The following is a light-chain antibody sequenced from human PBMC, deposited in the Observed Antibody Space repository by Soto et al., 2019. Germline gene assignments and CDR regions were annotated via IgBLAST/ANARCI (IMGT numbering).Light chain of an antibody. CDR1: SGSVSTSHF. J-gene: IGLJ3*02. Sequence: QTVVTQEPSFSVSPGGTVTLTCGLSSGSVSTSHFPNWYQQTPGQPPRTLIYGTKTRSSGVPDRFSGSILGIRAAITITGAQADDESDYYCVLYVGSGIWVFGGVTKLTVL. V-gene: IGLV8-61*01. CDR2: GTK. CDR3: VLYVGSGIWV.